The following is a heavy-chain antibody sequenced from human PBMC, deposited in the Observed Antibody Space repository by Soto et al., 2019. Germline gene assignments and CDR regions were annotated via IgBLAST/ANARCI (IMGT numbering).Heavy chain of an antibody. CDR2: IYSSGST. Sequence: QVRLQESGPGLVKPSETLSLTCTVSGDSISGYYWSWIRQPPGKRPEWLGCIYSSGSTKYNPSLRSRVTLSIDTPRSQFSLRLNSVTAADTAVYYCARARYYGAKNDFWGQGTRVNVSS. J-gene: IGHJ4*02. CDR1: GDSISGYY. V-gene: IGHV4-59*01. CDR3: ARARYYGAKNDF. D-gene: IGHD1-26*01.